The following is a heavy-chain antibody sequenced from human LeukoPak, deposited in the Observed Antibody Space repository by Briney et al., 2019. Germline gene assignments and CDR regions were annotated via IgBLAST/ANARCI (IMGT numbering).Heavy chain of an antibody. CDR3: ARASYYYDSSGYYPDDY. Sequence: SVKVSCKASGGTFSSYAISWVRQAPGQGLEWMGRIIPILGIANYAQKFQGRVTITADNSTSTAYMELSSLRSEDTAVYYCARASYYYDSSGYYPDDYWGQGTLVTVSS. CDR1: GGTFSSYA. J-gene: IGHJ4*02. D-gene: IGHD3-22*01. V-gene: IGHV1-69*04. CDR2: IIPILGIA.